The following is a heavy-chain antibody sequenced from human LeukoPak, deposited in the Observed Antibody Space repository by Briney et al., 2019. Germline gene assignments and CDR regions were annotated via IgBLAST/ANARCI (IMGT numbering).Heavy chain of an antibody. CDR1: GGSFSGYY. D-gene: IGHD3-9*01. J-gene: IGHJ5*02. V-gene: IGHV4-34*01. CDR2: INHSGST. Sequence: SETLSLTCAVYGGSFSGYYWSWIRQPPGKGLEWIGEINHSGSTNYNPSLKSRVTISVDTSKNQFSLKLSSVTAADTAVYYCARKGLTAYLAASVGFDPWGQGTLVTVSS. CDR3: ARKGLTAYLAASVGFDP.